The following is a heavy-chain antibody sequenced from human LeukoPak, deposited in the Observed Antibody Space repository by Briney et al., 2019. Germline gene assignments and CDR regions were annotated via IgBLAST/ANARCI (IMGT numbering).Heavy chain of an antibody. V-gene: IGHV1-2*02. D-gene: IGHD6-13*01. J-gene: IGHJ5*02. Sequence: ASVKVSCKASGYTFTGYYMHWVRQAPGQGLEWMGRINPNSGGTNYAQKFQGRVTMTRDTSISTAYMELSRLRSDDTAVYYCARDRIAAAGRNWFDPWGQGTLVTVSS. CDR3: ARDRIAAAGRNWFDP. CDR2: INPNSGGT. CDR1: GYTFTGYY.